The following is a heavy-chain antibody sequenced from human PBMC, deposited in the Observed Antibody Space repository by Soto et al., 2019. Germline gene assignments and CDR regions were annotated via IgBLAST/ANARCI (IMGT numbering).Heavy chain of an antibody. Sequence: SLRLSCAASGFTFSSYWMSWVRQAPGKGLEWVANIKQDGSEKYYVDSVKGRFTISRDNAKNSLYLQMNSLRAEDTAVYYCARDRWRVATMFFDYGGKGPLVTVSS. J-gene: IGHJ4*02. CDR3: ARDRWRVATMFFDY. V-gene: IGHV3-7*01. CDR2: IKQDGSEK. CDR1: GFTFSSYW. D-gene: IGHD5-12*01.